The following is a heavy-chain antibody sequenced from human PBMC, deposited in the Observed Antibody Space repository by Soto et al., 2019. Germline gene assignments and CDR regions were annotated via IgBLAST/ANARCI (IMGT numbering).Heavy chain of an antibody. CDR2: INPGSGDT. D-gene: IGHD5-18*01. V-gene: IGHV1-8*01. CDR3: ARMESFGSLNWFDP. J-gene: IGHJ5*02. CDR1: RYLFTSHN. Sequence: GASVKVSCKASRYLFTSHNIHWVREAPGQGLEWMGGINPGSGDTGYAQKFQGRVTMTRDISIATAYMELNSLTSEDTAIYYCARMESFGSLNWFDPWGQGTLVTVSS.